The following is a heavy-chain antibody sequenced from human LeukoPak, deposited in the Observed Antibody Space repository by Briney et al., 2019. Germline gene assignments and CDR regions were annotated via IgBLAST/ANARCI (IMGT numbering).Heavy chain of an antibody. CDR3: ARGPFPYDAFDI. CDR2: INHSGST. Sequence: SETLSLTCAVYGGSFSGYYWSWIRQPPGKGLEWIGEINHSGSTNYNPSLKSRVTISVDTSKNQFSLKLNSVTAADTAVYYCARGPFPYDAFDIWGQGTMVTVSS. V-gene: IGHV4-34*01. J-gene: IGHJ3*02. CDR1: GGSFSGYY.